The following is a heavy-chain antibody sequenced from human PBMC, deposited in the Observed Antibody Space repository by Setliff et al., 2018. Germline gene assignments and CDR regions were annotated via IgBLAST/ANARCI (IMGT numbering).Heavy chain of an antibody. V-gene: IGHV1-46*01. J-gene: IGHJ6*02. CDR2: INPSGGST. CDR3: ARDPTTYYDILTGSSSRRYGMDV. D-gene: IGHD3-9*01. CDR1: GYTFTSYY. Sequence: ASVKVSCKASGYTFTSYYMHWVRQAPGQGLEWMGIINPSGGSTSYAQKFQGRVTMTRDTSTSTVYMELSSLRSEDTAVYYCARDPTTYYDILTGSSSRRYGMDVWGQGITVTVSS.